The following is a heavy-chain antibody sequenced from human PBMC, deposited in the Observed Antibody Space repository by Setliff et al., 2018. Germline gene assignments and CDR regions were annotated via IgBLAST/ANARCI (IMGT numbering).Heavy chain of an antibody. CDR3: VRDRSGDYAFDF. CDR1: GFTFRSYA. CDR2: ISGSGVST. V-gene: IGHV3-23*01. D-gene: IGHD4-17*01. Sequence: GGSLRLSCAASGFTFRSYAMSWVRQAPGKGLEWVSAISGSGVSTYYADSVKGRFTISRDNSKNTLYLQMDTLRAEDTAVYYCVRDRSGDYAFDFWGQGTLVTVSS. J-gene: IGHJ4*02.